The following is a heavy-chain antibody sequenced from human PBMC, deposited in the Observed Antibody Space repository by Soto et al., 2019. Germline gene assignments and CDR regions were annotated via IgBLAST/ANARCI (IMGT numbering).Heavy chain of an antibody. V-gene: IGHV1-46*01. CDR1: GFTFITYY. D-gene: IGHD3-22*01. Sequence: QVRLVQSGAEVKKPGASVSISCKTSGFTFITYYIHWVRQAPGQGLEWMGMIDPSGGSTTYAQKFQGRITMTSDMSTSTVYMELSSLRSEDTAVYYCARVPYDTTGDYAFWGQGTLVTVSS. CDR3: ARVPYDTTGDYAF. J-gene: IGHJ4*02. CDR2: IDPSGGST.